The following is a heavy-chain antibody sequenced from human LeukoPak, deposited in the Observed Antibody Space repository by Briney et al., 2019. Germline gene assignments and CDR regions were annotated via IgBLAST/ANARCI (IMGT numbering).Heavy chain of an antibody. V-gene: IGHV3-48*03. CDR3: AKDHDSRGYKDAFDI. Sequence: GGSLRLSCAASGFTFSSYEMNWVRQAPGKGLEWLSYINHSGITIYYADSVKGRFTISRDNAKNSLYLQMNSLRAEDTAVYYCAKDHDSRGYKDAFDIWCQGTKVTVSS. J-gene: IGHJ3*02. CDR2: INHSGITI. D-gene: IGHD3-22*01. CDR1: GFTFSSYE.